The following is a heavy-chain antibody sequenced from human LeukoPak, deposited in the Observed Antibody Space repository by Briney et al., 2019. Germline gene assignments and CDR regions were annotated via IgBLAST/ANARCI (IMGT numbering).Heavy chain of an antibody. J-gene: IGHJ4*02. Sequence: GGSLGLSCAASGFSFSTYAMSWVRQAPGKGLEWVSAISATGGSTYYADSVKGRFTISRDNSKNTLYLQINTLRAEDTAVYYCANRPLDYWYQGNRVTVSS. V-gene: IGHV3-23*01. CDR3: ANRPLDY. CDR1: GFSFSTYA. CDR2: ISATGGST.